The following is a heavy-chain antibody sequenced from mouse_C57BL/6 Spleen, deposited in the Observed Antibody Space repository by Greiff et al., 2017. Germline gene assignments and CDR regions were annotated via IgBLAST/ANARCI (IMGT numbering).Heavy chain of an antibody. CDR2: IHPSDSDT. CDR3: ARGAQASWFAY. Sequence: QVQLQQSGAELVKPGASVKVSCKASGYTFTSYWMHWVKQSPGQGLECIGRIHPSDSDTNYNQKFKGKATLTVDKSSSTAYMQLSSLTSEDSAVYYCARGAQASWFAYWGQGTLVTVSA. V-gene: IGHV1-74*01. D-gene: IGHD3-2*02. J-gene: IGHJ3*01. CDR1: GYTFTSYW.